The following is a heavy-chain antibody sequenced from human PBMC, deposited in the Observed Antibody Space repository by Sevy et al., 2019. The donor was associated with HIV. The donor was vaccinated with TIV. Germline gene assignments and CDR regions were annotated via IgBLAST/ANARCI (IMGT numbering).Heavy chain of an antibody. CDR1: GFTFSSYA. D-gene: IGHD6-19*01. Sequence: GGSLRLSCAASGFTFSSYAMSWVRQAPGKGLEWVSAISGIGGSTYYADSVKGRFTISRDNSKNTLYLQMNSLRAEDTAVYYCARSPISVAGTPSSGRFDPWGQGTLVTVSS. CDR2: ISGIGGST. V-gene: IGHV3-23*01. J-gene: IGHJ5*02. CDR3: ARSPISVAGTPSSGRFDP.